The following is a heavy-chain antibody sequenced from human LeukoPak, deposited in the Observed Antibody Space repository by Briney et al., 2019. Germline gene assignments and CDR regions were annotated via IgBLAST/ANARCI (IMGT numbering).Heavy chain of an antibody. CDR2: IIPVFGTA. CDR1: GGTFSSYA. Sequence: SVKVSCKASGGTFSSYAISWVRQAPGQGLEWMGGIIPVFGTANYAQKFQGRVTITTDESTSTAYMELSSLRSEDTAVYYCARGSGYSGRNDYWGQGTLVTVSS. CDR3: ARGSGYSGRNDY. D-gene: IGHD5-12*01. V-gene: IGHV1-69*05. J-gene: IGHJ4*02.